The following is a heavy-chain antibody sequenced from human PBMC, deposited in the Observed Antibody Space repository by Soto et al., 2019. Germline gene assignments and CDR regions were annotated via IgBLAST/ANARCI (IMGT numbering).Heavy chain of an antibody. D-gene: IGHD2-15*01. Sequence: QVQVVESGGGVVQPGRSLRLSCVASGFSLSNYGMHWVRQAPGKGLEWVGVIWDDGSNEDYADSVKGRFTISRDISKSTLYLQMNSLRAEDTAVYFSVRESEGDIVVVVGATQEYYHDMDVWGKGTRVTVTS. V-gene: IGHV3-33*01. CDR1: GFSLSNYG. CDR3: VRESEGDIVVVVGATQEYYHDMDV. J-gene: IGHJ6*03. CDR2: IWDDGSNE.